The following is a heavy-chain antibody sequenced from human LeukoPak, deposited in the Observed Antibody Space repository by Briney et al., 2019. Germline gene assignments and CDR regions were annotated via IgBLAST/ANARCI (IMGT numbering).Heavy chain of an antibody. CDR3: ARGPPRGYSGYGRFDY. D-gene: IGHD5-12*01. CDR2: MNPNSGNT. Sequence: ASVKVSCKASGYTFTSYDINWVRQATGQGLEWMGWMNPNSGNTGYAQKFQGRVTMTRNTSISTAYMELSSLRSEDTAVYYCARGPPRGYSGYGRFDYWGQGTLVTVSS. J-gene: IGHJ4*02. V-gene: IGHV1-8*01. CDR1: GYTFTSYD.